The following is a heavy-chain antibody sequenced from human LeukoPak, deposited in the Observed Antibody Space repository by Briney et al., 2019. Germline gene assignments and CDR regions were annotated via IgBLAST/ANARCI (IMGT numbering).Heavy chain of an antibody. CDR3: ARALASIVGARPLYY. CDR1: GYTLTELS. J-gene: IGHJ4*02. D-gene: IGHD1-26*01. CDR2: FDPEDGET. V-gene: IGHV1-24*01. Sequence: ASVKVSCKVCGYTLTELSMLWVRQAPGKGLEWMGGFDPEDGETIYAQKFQGRVTMTEDTSTDTAYMELSSLRSEDTAVYYCARALASIVGARPLYYWGQGTLVTVSS.